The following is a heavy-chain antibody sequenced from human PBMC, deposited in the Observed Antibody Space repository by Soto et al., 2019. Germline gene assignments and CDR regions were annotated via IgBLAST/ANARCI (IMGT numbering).Heavy chain of an antibody. CDR3: AKDLELRHRDIYYYYGMDV. D-gene: IGHD3-3*01. CDR2: ISYDGSNK. CDR1: GFTFSSYG. J-gene: IGHJ6*02. Sequence: GGSLRLSCAASGFTFSSYGMHWVRQAPGKGLEWVAVISYDGSNKYYADSVKGRFTISRDNSKNTLYLQMNSLRAEDTAVYYCAKDLELRHRDIYYYYGMDVWGQGTTVTVSS. V-gene: IGHV3-30*18.